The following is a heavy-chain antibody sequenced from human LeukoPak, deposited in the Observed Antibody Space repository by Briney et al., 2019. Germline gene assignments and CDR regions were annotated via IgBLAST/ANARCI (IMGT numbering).Heavy chain of an antibody. CDR1: GFTFSSYS. V-gene: IGHV3-21*01. D-gene: IGHD2-2*01. CDR3: ARDFWYCSSTSCYGGAFDI. CDR2: ISSSSSYI. Sequence: GGSLRLPCSASGFTFSSYSMNWVRQAPGKGLEWVSSISSSSSYIYYADSVKGRFTISRDNAKNSLYLQMNSLRAEDTAVYYCARDFWYCSSTSCYGGAFDIWGQGTMVTVSS. J-gene: IGHJ3*02.